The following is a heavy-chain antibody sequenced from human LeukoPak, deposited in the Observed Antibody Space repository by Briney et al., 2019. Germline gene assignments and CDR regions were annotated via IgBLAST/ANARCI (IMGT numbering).Heavy chain of an antibody. CDR3: ALVVPAAIHNRNYFDY. D-gene: IGHD2-2*01. CDR2: INPSGGST. V-gene: IGHV1-46*01. J-gene: IGHJ4*02. CDR1: GYTFTSYY. Sequence: GGSVRVSCKASGYTFTSYYMHWVRQAPGQGGEGMGIINPSGGSTNYAQTFKGRVTMNRGTSTSTVYMEVSSLRSEDTAVYYCALVVPAAIHNRNYFDYWGQGTLVTVSS.